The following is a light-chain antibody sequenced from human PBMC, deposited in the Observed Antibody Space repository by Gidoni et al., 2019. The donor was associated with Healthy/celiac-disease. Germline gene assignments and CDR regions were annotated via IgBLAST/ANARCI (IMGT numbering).Light chain of an antibody. Sequence: AIRLTQSQSSLSASVGDRVTITCRASQGISSALAWYQQKPGKAPKLLIYDASSLESGVPSRFSGSGSGTDFTLTISSLQPEDFATYYCQQFNSYHLSTFXGXTKVEIK. CDR1: QGISSA. CDR3: QQFNSYHLST. V-gene: IGKV1-13*02. J-gene: IGKJ4*01. CDR2: DAS.